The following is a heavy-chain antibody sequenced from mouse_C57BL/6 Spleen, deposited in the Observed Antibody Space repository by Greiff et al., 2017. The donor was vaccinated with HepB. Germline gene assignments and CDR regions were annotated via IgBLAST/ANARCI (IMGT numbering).Heavy chain of an antibody. CDR1: GYTFTSYG. V-gene: IGHV1-81*01. D-gene: IGHD2-5*01. Sequence: VKLVESGAELARPGASVKLSCKASGYTFTSYGISWVKQRTGQGLEWIGEIYPRSGNTYYNEKFKGKATLTADKSSSTAYMELRSLTSEDSAVYFCAREDSNYDAMDYWGQGTSVTVSS. CDR2: IYPRSGNT. CDR3: AREDSNYDAMDY. J-gene: IGHJ4*01.